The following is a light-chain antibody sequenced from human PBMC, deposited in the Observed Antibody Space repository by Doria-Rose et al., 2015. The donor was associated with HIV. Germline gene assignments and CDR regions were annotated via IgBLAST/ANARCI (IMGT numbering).Light chain of an antibody. V-gene: IGKV4-1*01. CDR3: QQHYDTPS. CDR2: WAS. Sequence: DIRLTQSPESLGMSLGGRATLNCKSNQSLLYTSKNYLAWYQQKPGQPPKLLIYWASTRQSGVPARFSGSGSGTDFTLAISSLEAEDVAVYYCQQHYDTPSFGPGTTVDIK. CDR1: QSLLYTSKNY. J-gene: IGKJ3*01.